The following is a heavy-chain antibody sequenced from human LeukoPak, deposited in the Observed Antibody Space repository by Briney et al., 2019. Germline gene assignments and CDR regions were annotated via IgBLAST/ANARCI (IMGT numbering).Heavy chain of an antibody. V-gene: IGHV5-10-1*01. CDR2: IDPSDYYT. CDR1: GYRFTSYW. Sequence: GESLRISFKGSGYRFTSYWISWVRPMPGKGLEWMGRIDPSDYYTNYSPSFQGHVTLSADKSISTAYLQWSSLKASDTAMYYCARLPPMVRGYDWFDPWGQGTLVTVSS. J-gene: IGHJ5*02. CDR3: ARLPPMVRGYDWFDP. D-gene: IGHD3-10*01.